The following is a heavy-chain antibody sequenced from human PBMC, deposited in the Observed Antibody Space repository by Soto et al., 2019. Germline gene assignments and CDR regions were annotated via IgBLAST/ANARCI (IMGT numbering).Heavy chain of an antibody. CDR2: IGDSSSYT. Sequence: EVQLVDSGGGLVKPGGSLRLSCEASGFSFSSHSMNWVRQAPGKGLEWVASIGDSSSYTYYADSVKGRFTISRDNAKNSLYLQMNSLRAEDTAVYSCARDQRYLRRGYSDYWGQGTLVAVSS. CDR3: ARDQRYLRRGYSDY. J-gene: IGHJ4*02. D-gene: IGHD5-12*01. CDR1: GFSFSSHS. V-gene: IGHV3-21*01.